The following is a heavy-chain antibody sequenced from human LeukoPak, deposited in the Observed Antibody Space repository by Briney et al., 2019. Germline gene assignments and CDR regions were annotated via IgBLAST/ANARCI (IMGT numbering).Heavy chain of an antibody. Sequence: GGSLRLSCTASGFTFNSYSMSWVRQAPGKGLGWVSAIIGGGGSTYYADSVKGRFTISRDNSKNTLYLQMNSLRAEDTAVYYCAKEGDYYDSSGYFDYWGQGTLVTVSS. CDR2: IIGGGGST. CDR3: AKEGDYYDSSGYFDY. J-gene: IGHJ4*02. V-gene: IGHV3-23*01. D-gene: IGHD3-22*01. CDR1: GFTFNSYS.